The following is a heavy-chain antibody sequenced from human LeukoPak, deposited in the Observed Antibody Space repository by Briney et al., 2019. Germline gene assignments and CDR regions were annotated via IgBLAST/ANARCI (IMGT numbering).Heavy chain of an antibody. CDR3: AKDLYRFGELLYNPDY. V-gene: IGHV3-30*02. CDR2: IRYDGINK. Sequence: PGGSLRLSCSASGFTFSSYGMHWVRQAPGKGLEWVAFIRYDGINKYYAHSVKGRLTISRDKSKNTLYLQMNSLRAEDTAVYYCAKDLYRFGELLYNPDYWGQGTLVTVSS. CDR1: GFTFSSYG. J-gene: IGHJ4*02. D-gene: IGHD3-10*01.